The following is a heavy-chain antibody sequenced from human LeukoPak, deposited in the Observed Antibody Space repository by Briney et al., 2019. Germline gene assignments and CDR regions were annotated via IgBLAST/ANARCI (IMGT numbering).Heavy chain of an antibody. CDR3: ARARDSGYDSHGMDV. D-gene: IGHD5-12*01. CDR1: GFTFSSYG. V-gene: IGHV3-33*01. J-gene: IGHJ6*02. CDR2: IWYDGSNK. Sequence: GGSLRLSCAASGFTFSSYGMHWVRQAPGKGLEWVAVIWYDGSNKYYADSVKGRFTISRDNSKNTLYLQMNSLRAEDTAVYYCARARDSGYDSHGMDVWGQGTTVTVSS.